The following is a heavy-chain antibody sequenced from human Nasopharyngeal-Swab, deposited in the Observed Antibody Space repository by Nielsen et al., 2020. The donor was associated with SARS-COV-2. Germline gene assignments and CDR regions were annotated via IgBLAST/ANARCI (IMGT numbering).Heavy chain of an antibody. CDR1: GYTFTSYA. CDR2: INAGNGNT. Sequence: ASVKVSCKASGYTFTSYAMHWVRQAPGQRLEWMGWINAGNGNTKYSQKFQGRVTITADESTSTAYMELSSLRSEDTAVYYCAAGSGYEIGWFDPWGQGTLVTVSS. CDR3: AAGSGYEIGWFDP. J-gene: IGHJ5*02. V-gene: IGHV1-3*01. D-gene: IGHD5-12*01.